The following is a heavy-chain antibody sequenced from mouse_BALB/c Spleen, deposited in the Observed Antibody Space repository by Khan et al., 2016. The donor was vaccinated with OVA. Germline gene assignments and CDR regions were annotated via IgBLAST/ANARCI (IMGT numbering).Heavy chain of an antibody. CDR1: GFSLTGYG. V-gene: IGHV2-6-7*01. CDR2: IRGYGGT. Sequence: QVQLKESGPGLVAPSQRLSISCTVSGFSLTGYGVNWVSQPPGKGLEWLGMIRGYGGTAYNAVFKARLRISKDNSKNKVCLKMNSLQTDDTARYYCASDYFGNCREAMDYGGQGTSVTVSS. CDR3: ASDYFGNCREAMDY. D-gene: IGHD6-1*01. J-gene: IGHJ4*01.